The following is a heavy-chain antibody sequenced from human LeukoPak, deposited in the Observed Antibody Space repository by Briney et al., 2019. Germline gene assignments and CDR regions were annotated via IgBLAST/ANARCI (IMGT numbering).Heavy chain of an antibody. D-gene: IGHD2-2*01. CDR2: IYPGDSDT. Sequence: PGESLKISCKGSGYSFTNYWIGWVRQMPGKGLEWMGIIYPGDSDTRYSPSFQGQVTISADKSISTAYLQWSSLKASDTAMYYCARTDCSSTSCYLFDYWGQGTLVTVSS. CDR3: ARTDCSSTSCYLFDY. J-gene: IGHJ4*02. V-gene: IGHV5-51*03. CDR1: GYSFTNYW.